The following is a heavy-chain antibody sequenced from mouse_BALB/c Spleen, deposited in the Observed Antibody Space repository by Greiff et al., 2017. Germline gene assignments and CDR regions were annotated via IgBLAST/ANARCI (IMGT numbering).Heavy chain of an antibody. CDR1: GFTFSSYT. Sequence: EVKLVESGGGLVQPGGSLKLSCAASGFTFSSYTMSWVRQTPEKTLEWVAYISNGGGSTYYPDTVKGRFTISRDNAKNTLYLQMSSLKSEDTAMYYCARGWLRRDAMDYWGQGTSVTVSS. CDR2: ISNGGGST. V-gene: IGHV5-12-2*01. J-gene: IGHJ4*01. CDR3: ARGWLRRDAMDY. D-gene: IGHD2-2*01.